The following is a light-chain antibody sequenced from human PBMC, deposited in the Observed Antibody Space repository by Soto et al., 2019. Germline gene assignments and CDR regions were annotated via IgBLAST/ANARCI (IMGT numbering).Light chain of an antibody. V-gene: IGKV1-17*01. CDR2: AAS. Sequence: DIKMTQSPSSLSASVGDRVTITCRASQDIRNDLGWYQQKPGKAPKRLIYAASSLQSGVPSRFSGSGSGTECTLTISSLQPEDFATYYCLQHNSYPLTFGQGTKVDIK. J-gene: IGKJ1*01. CDR3: LQHNSYPLT. CDR1: QDIRND.